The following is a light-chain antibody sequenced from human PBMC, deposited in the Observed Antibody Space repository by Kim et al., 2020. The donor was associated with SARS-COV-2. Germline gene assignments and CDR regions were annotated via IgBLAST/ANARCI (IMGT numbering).Light chain of an antibody. CDR3: CSYAGTVL. CDR1: VSDVGVYTS. V-gene: IGLV2-11*01. J-gene: IGLJ2*01. Sequence: SPGQSCTISCTGSVSDVGVYTSVSWYQQHPGKAPKLMIYDVTKRPSGVPDGFSGSKSGNTASLTISGLQAEDEADYHCCSYAGTVLFGGGTQLTVL. CDR2: DVT.